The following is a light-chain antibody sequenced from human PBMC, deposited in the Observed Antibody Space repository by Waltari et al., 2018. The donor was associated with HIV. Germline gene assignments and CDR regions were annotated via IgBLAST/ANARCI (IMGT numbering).Light chain of an antibody. J-gene: IGLJ2*01. CDR3: AAWDDSLNAHVL. CDR2: NNK. Sequence: QSVLTQPPSASGTPGQRVTISCSGRTSNIGSNTVNWYQQLPGTAPKLLIYNNKQRPSGVSDRFSGSKSGTSASLAISGLQSEDEADYYCAAWDDSLNAHVLFGGGTKLTVL. V-gene: IGLV1-44*01. CDR1: TSNIGSNT.